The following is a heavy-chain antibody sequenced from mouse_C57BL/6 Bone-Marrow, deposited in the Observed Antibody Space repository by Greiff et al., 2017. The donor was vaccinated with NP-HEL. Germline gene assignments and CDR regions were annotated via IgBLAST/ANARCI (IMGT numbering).Heavy chain of an antibody. Sequence: QVQLQQSGPELAKPGASVKISCKASGYTFTDYYINWVKQRPGQGLEWIGWIFPGSGSTYYNEKFKGKATLTVDKSSSTAYMLLSSLTSEDSAVYFCARSRGSSYRYWYFDVWGTGTTVTVSS. V-gene: IGHV1-75*01. D-gene: IGHD1-1*01. J-gene: IGHJ1*03. CDR2: IFPGSGST. CDR1: GYTFTDYY. CDR3: ARSRGSSYRYWYFDV.